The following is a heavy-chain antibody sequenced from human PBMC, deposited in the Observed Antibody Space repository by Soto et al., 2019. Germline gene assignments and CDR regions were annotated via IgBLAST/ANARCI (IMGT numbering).Heavy chain of an antibody. J-gene: IGHJ3*02. V-gene: IGHV3-23*01. CDR1: GFTSTNYV. CDR3: AKDRVGGVPDAFDI. D-gene: IGHD2-8*01. CDR2: ISGSGTTT. Sequence: GGSLRLSXAASGFTSTNYVMNWVRQAPGKGLEWVSSISGSGTTTFYADSVKGRFIISRDNSKNTLYLQMNSLRAEDTALYYCAKDRVGGVPDAFDIWGQGTMVTVSS.